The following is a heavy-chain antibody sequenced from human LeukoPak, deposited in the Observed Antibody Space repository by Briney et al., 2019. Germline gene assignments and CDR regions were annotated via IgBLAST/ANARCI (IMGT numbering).Heavy chain of an antibody. CDR1: GGSISSYY. V-gene: IGHV4-59*01. Sequence: SETLSLTCTVSGGSISSYYWSWIRQPPGKGLEWIGYIYYSGSTNYNPSLKSRVTISVDTSKNQFSLKLSSVTAADTAVYYCARVGANSHGLDVWGKGTTVTVSS. CDR2: IYYSGST. J-gene: IGHJ6*04. CDR3: ARVGANSHGLDV. D-gene: IGHD4/OR15-4a*01.